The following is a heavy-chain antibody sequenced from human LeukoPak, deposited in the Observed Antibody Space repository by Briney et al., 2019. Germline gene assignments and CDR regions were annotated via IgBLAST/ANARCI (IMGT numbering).Heavy chain of an antibody. CDR3: AKRPYYYDSSGWELSYFDY. J-gene: IGHJ4*02. CDR2: ISSSTSYI. CDR1: GFTFSSYG. V-gene: IGHV3-21*01. D-gene: IGHD3-22*01. Sequence: GGSLRLSCAASGFTFSSYGMNWVRQAPGKGLEWVSSISSSTSYIYYADSVKGRSTISRDNAKNSLFLQMNSLRAEDTAVYYCAKRPYYYDSSGWELSYFDYWGQGTLVTVSS.